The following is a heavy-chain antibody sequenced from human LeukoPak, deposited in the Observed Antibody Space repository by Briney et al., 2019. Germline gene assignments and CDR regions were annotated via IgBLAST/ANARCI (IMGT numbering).Heavy chain of an antibody. CDR1: GFTFSSYE. Sequence: GGSLRLSCAASGFTFSSYEMNWVRQAPGKGLEWVSTIGGSGDKTFYADSVKGRFTISRDNSKNMVHLQMNSLTGEDTALYYCVRRGDASSGWGDHDFWGQGALVTVSS. CDR3: VRRGDASSGWGDHDF. J-gene: IGHJ4*02. D-gene: IGHD6-19*01. V-gene: IGHV3-23*01. CDR2: IGGSGDKT.